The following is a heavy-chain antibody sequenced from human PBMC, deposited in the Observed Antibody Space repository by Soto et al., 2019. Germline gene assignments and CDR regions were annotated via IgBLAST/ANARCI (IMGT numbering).Heavy chain of an antibody. D-gene: IGHD3-10*01. V-gene: IGHV3-53*04. J-gene: IGHJ6*02. CDR1: GFTVSSNY. Sequence: PGGSLRLSCAASGFTVSSNYMSWVRQAPGKGLEWVSVIYSGGSTYYADSVKGRFTISRHNSKNTLYLQMNSLRAEDTAVYYCARDRPITMVQRNYYYYYGMDVWGQGTTVTVSS. CDR2: IYSGGST. CDR3: ARDRPITMVQRNYYYYYGMDV.